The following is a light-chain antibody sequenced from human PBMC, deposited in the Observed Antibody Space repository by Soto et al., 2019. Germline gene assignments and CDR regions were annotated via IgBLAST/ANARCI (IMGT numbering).Light chain of an antibody. Sequence: EIVLTQSPGTLPLSPGERATLSCRASQSVSSSYLAWYQQKPGQAPKVLIYRASSRATGIPDRFSGSGSGTDFTLTISRLEPEDFAVYYCQQYGSSPLTFGRGTKVDI. V-gene: IGKV3-20*01. CDR2: RAS. CDR3: QQYGSSPLT. J-gene: IGKJ4*01. CDR1: QSVSSSY.